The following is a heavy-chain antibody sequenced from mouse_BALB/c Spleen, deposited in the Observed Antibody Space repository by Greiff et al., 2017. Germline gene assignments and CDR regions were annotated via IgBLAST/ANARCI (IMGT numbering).Heavy chain of an antibody. CDR2: INPYNGDT. Sequence: VQLQQSGPELVKPGASVKISCKASGYSFTGYFMNWVMQSHGKSLEWIGRINPYNGDTFYNQKFKGKATLTVDKSSSTAHMELRSLASEDSAVYYCARGNYYFDYWGQGPLSQSPQ. D-gene: IGHD2-1*01. CDR3: ARGNYYFDY. J-gene: IGHJ2*01. V-gene: IGHV1-20*02. CDR1: GYSFTGYF.